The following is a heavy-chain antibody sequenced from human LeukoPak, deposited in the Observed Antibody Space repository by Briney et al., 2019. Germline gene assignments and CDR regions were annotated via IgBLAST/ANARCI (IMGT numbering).Heavy chain of an antibody. J-gene: IGHJ5*02. Sequence: QPGGSLRLSCAASGFTFNLYAMNWVRQAPGKGLEWVSSINGAGNSSYYADSLRGRFTVSRDNSKNTLYLQINSLRAEDTAVYYCAKRGLRGNWFHPWGQGTLVTVSS. CDR3: AKRGLRGNWFHP. V-gene: IGHV3-23*01. CDR2: INGAGNSS. D-gene: IGHD4-17*01. CDR1: GFTFNLYA.